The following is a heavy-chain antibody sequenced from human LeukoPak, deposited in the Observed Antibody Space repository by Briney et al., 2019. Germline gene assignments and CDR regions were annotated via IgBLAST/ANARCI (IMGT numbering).Heavy chain of an antibody. CDR1: GFTFSSIA. CDR2: ISGSVGVT. D-gene: IGHD1-26*01. J-gene: IGHJ4*02. CDR3: AKDLGRYRNNFFDY. Sequence: GGTLRLSCAPSGFTFSSIAMSSVRQAPDKGRECVSTISGSVGVTYYTDSAKGRFTISRDDSKNTLYLQMNSLRADDTAVYYCAKDLGRYRNNFFDYWGQGNLVTVSS. V-gene: IGHV3-23*01.